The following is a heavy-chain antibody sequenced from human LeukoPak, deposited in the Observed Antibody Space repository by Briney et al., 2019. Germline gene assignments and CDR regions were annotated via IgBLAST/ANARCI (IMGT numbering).Heavy chain of an antibody. CDR2: IYTSGAT. J-gene: IGHJ2*01. D-gene: IGHD3-10*01. V-gene: IGHV4-61*02. Sequence: SDTLSLTCTVSGRSISSGSHYWSWIRQPDGKGLEWIGRIYTSGATNYNPSPKSRVTISVDTSKNQFSLKLSSVTAADTAVYYCARDRSGRMNWYFDLWGRGTLVTVSS. CDR3: ARDRSGRMNWYFDL. CDR1: GRSISSGSHY.